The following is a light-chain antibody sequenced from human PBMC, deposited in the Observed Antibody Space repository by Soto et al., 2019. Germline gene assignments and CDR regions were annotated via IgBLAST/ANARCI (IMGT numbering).Light chain of an antibody. J-gene: IGLJ2*01. CDR3: TSYTSRNDFVV. V-gene: IGLV2-14*01. CDR1: SSDVGGYNY. CDR2: EVT. Sequence: QSVLTQPASVSGSPGQSITISCTGTSSDVGGYNYVSWYQQHPGKAPKLMIYEVTNRPSGVSNRFSGSKSGNRASLTVSGLQAEDEADYYCTSYTSRNDFVVFGGGTKLTVL.